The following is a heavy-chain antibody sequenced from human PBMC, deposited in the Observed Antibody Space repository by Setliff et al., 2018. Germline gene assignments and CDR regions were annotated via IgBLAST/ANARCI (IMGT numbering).Heavy chain of an antibody. CDR3: ARDIDTTSHYGMFDY. Sequence: PGGSLRLSCVVSGFTFSNYWMSWVRQAPGKGLEWVANIKQDGSEQYYVDSVKGRFTISRDNANNSLYLQMNSLRAEDTAVYHCARDIDTTSHYGMFDYWGQGALVTVSS. CDR2: IKQDGSEQ. D-gene: IGHD3-9*01. J-gene: IGHJ4*02. V-gene: IGHV3-7*01. CDR1: GFTFSNYW.